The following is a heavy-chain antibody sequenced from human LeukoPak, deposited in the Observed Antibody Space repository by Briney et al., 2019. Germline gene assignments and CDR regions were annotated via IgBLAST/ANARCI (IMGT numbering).Heavy chain of an antibody. CDR2: IYYSGST. J-gene: IGHJ4*02. Sequence: SSETLSLTCTVSGGSISSGGYYWSWIRQHPGKGLEWIGHIYYSGSTYYNASLKSRVSISVDTSKNQFSLKLSSVTAADTAVYYCARGRVSAAQLLPYFDYWGQGTLVTVSS. V-gene: IGHV4-31*03. CDR3: ARGRVSAAQLLPYFDY. D-gene: IGHD2-2*01. CDR1: GGSISSGGYY.